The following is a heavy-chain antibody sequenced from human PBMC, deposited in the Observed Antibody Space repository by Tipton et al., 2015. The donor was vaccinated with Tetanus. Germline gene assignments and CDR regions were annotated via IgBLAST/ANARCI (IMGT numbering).Heavy chain of an antibody. D-gene: IGHD3-10*01. V-gene: IGHV3-33*01. J-gene: IGHJ4*02. CDR2: IWYDGTTK. CDR1: GFSFSTYN. Sequence: SLRLSCAASGFSFSTYNFHWIRQAPGKGLEWVAVIWYDGTTKFYADSVKGRFTISRDNSKNALYLQMNSLRVEDTAMYYCARDRRGGLWLDGGFDYWGQGTLVTVSS. CDR3: ARDRRGGLWLDGGFDY.